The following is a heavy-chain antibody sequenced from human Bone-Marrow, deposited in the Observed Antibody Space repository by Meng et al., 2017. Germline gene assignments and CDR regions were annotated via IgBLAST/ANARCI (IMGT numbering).Heavy chain of an antibody. D-gene: IGHD3-10*01. CDR1: GGSISSGGYY. CDR3: ARGYGSGSSSDWFDP. Sequence: QVQLQASGPGLVKPSQTLSLTCTVSGGSISSGGYYWSWIRQHPGKGLEWIGYIYYSGSTYYNPSLKSRVTISVDTSKNQFSLKLSSVTAADTAVYYCARGYGSGSSSDWFDPWGQGTLVTVSS. J-gene: IGHJ5*02. CDR2: IYYSGST. V-gene: IGHV4-31*03.